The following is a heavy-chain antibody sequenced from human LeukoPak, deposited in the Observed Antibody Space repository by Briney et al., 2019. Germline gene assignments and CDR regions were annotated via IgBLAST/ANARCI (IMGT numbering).Heavy chain of an antibody. CDR1: GDTVTSYA. D-gene: IGHD3-10*01. Sequence: APEKVSCTTSGDTVTSYAINTGRQATVEELVWIGWMTTKTGNTGHAQKLQSRVTMTRNTSISTAYMELSSLRSEDTAVYYCARVRLPSYYFDYWGQGTLVTVSS. J-gene: IGHJ4*02. CDR3: ARVRLPSYYFDY. CDR2: MTTKTGNT. V-gene: IGHV1-8*01.